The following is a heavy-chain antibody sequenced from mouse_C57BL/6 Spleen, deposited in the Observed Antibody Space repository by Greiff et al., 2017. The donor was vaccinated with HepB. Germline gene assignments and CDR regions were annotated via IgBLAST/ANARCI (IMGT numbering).Heavy chain of an antibody. J-gene: IGHJ1*03. D-gene: IGHD1-1*01. V-gene: IGHV1-39*01. CDR3: ARRNYGSSYGWYFDV. Sequence: CKLKQSGPELVKPGASVKISCKASGYSFTDYNMNWVKQSNGKSLEWIGVINPNYGTTSYNQKFKGKATLTVDQSSSTAYMQLNSLTSEDSAVYYCARRNYGSSYGWYFDVWGTGTTVTVSS. CDR2: INPNYGTT. CDR1: GYSFTDYN.